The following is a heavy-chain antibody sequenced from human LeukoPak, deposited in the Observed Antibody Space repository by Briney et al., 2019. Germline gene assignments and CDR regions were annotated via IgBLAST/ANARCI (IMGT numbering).Heavy chain of an antibody. D-gene: IGHD3-10*01. J-gene: IGHJ4*02. V-gene: IGHV5-51*01. CDR1: RFGFTSYW. Sequence: GESLKISCKGSRFGFTSYWIGWVRQVPGKGLEWMGISYPGDSDTRYSPSFQGQVTLSTDKSITTAYLQWSSLKASDTAIYYCARRHPTGSGGYFDYWGQGTLVTVSS. CDR2: SYPGDSDT. CDR3: ARRHPTGSGGYFDY.